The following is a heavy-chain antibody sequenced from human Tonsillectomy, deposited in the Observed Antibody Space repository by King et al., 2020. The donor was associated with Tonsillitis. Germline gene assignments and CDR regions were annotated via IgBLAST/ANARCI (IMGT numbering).Heavy chain of an antibody. J-gene: IGHJ4*02. Sequence: VQLVESGGGLVQPGGSLRLSCAASGFTFSSYEMNCVRQAPGKGLEWVSYISCMCSPIYSADSVQGRFTISRANAKNSLDLQMNSLRAEDTAVYYCASSFYGSGSWGQGTLVTVSS. D-gene: IGHD3-10*01. CDR1: GFTFSSYE. CDR2: ISCMCSPI. CDR3: ASSFYGSGS. V-gene: IGHV3-48*03.